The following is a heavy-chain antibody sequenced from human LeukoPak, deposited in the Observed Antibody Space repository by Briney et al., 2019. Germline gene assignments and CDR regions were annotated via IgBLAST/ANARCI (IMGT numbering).Heavy chain of an antibody. D-gene: IGHD3-16*01. CDR3: ARADTLGTSSSDAFDI. CDR2: IYHDETT. CDR1: GGSIRSGTW. V-gene: IGHV4/OR15-8*01. Sequence: SETLSLTCIVSGGSIRSGTWWNWVRQPPGKGLEWIGEIYHDETTNYSPSLKSRVTISVDKSKNHFSLKLSAVTAADTAVYYCARADTLGTSSSDAFDIWGQGTMVTVSS. J-gene: IGHJ3*02.